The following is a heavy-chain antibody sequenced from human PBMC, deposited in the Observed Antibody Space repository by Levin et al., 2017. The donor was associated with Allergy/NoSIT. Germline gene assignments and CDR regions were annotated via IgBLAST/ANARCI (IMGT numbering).Heavy chain of an antibody. CDR3: AKDRVAVSGSFDY. D-gene: IGHD6-19*01. Sequence: GGSLRLSCAASGFTFSNSAMSWVRQAPGKGLEWLSALSGNGGYIYYADSVRGRFTISRDNSKNTLYLEMNSLRAEDTAVYYCAKDRVAVSGSFDYWGQGSLVTVSS. CDR1: GFTFSNSA. J-gene: IGHJ4*02. V-gene: IGHV3-23*01. CDR2: LSGNGGYI.